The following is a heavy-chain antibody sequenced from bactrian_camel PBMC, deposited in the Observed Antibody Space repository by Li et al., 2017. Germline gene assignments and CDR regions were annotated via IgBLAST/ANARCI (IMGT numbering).Heavy chain of an antibody. D-gene: IGHD7*01. CDR3: AAVRFGGSSCSVANFLKRGYTN. V-gene: IGHV3S6*01. CDR2: ISEDSAK. J-gene: IGHJ4*01. CDR1: GYIYSRHC. Sequence: HVQLVESGGGSVQAGGSLRLSCAASGYIYSRHCIAWFRQAPGKEREAVAVISEDSAKTYAASVEGRFTISRDNPTKILYLQMNSLQPDDSGMYYCAAVRFGGSSCSVANFLKRGYTNWGQGTQVTVS.